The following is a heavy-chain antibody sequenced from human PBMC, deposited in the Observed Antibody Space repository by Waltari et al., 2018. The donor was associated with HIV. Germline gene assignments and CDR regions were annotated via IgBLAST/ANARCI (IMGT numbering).Heavy chain of an antibody. CDR3: TMSRPCALLGDY. CDR2: LNGKSDNT. V-gene: IGHV1-8*02. CDR1: GNSFDTHA. J-gene: IGHJ4*02. Sequence: QVQLVQSGAEVKKTGASVRVSCKASGNSFDTHAVNWVRQVTGQGLERMGWLNGKSDNTGYSRNFQCRGIMTSDSSTNTALLDLNSLTSQDTAVYYCTMSRPCALLGDYWGQGTRVTVSS. D-gene: IGHD3-3*01.